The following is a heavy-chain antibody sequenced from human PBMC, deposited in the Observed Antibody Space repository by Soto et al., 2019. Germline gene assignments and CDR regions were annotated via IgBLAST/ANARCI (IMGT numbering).Heavy chain of an antibody. V-gene: IGHV3-23*01. CDR3: AKVSRGIGVVPAAVN. Sequence: EVQLLESGGGLEQPGGSLRLSCVGSGHTFHNYAMTWVRQAPGKGLEWVSGISGSGGSTYYADSVRARFTISRDDSKNTLYLQLNSLRAEDTAVHYCAKVSRGIGVVPAAVNWGQGTLVTVSS. D-gene: IGHD2-2*01. CDR1: GHTFHNYA. J-gene: IGHJ4*02. CDR2: ISGSGGST.